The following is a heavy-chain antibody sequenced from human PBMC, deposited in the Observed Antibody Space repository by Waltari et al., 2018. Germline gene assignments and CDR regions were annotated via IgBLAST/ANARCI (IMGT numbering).Heavy chain of an antibody. J-gene: IGHJ2*01. V-gene: IGHV3-74*01. CDR1: GFTFISYW. D-gene: IGHD2-21*01. CDR2: ANSDGRST. Sequence: EVQLVASGGGIVQPGGSLRLSCAASGFTFISYWMHWVRQAPGKGLGGDSRANSDGRSTSDAESVKGRLTSSRDNAKRTVYLQMNSLRAEDTAVYYCARINRLRNWYFDLWGRGTLVTVSS. CDR3: ARINRLRNWYFDL.